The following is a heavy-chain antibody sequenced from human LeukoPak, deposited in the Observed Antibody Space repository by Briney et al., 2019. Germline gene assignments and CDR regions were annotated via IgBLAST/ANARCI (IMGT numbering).Heavy chain of an antibody. Sequence: GGSLRLSCAVSGFTFSSYSMDWVRQAPGKGLEWVSGISSSGGSTYHADSVKGRFTISRDNSKNTLYLQMNSLRAEDTAVYHCAKTDGVAAADYWGQGTLVAAADYWGQGTLVTVSS. D-gene: IGHD6-13*01. CDR3: AKTDGVAAADYWGQGTLVAAADY. V-gene: IGHV3-23*01. CDR2: ISSSGGST. J-gene: IGHJ4*02. CDR1: GFTFSSYS.